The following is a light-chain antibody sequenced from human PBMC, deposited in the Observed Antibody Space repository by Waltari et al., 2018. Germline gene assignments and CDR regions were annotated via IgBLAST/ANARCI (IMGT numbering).Light chain of an antibody. V-gene: IGKV1-27*01. Sequence: DIQMTQSPSSLSAPVGDRVTITCRASQGISNYLAWYQQKPGKVTKLLIYAASTLQAWVLPRLRGSGYRTEFTHTISSMQPEGLATYYCQKYHSAPRTFGQEPNVELK. J-gene: IGKJ1*01. CDR1: QGISNY. CDR2: AAS. CDR3: QKYHSAPRT.